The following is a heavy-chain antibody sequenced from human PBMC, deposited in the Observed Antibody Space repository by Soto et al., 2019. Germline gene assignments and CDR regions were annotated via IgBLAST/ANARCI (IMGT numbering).Heavy chain of an antibody. CDR2: IKSKTDGGTT. CDR3: TTGSGGFLEWLGYYYYYGMDV. CDR1: GFTFSNAW. V-gene: IGHV3-15*07. Sequence: PGGSLRLCCAASGFTFSNAWMNWVRQAPGKGLEWVGRIKSKTDGGTTDYAAPVKGRFTISRDDSKNTLYLQMNSLKTEDTAVYYCTTGSGGFLEWLGYYYYYGMDVWGQGTTVTVSS. D-gene: IGHD3-3*01. J-gene: IGHJ6*02.